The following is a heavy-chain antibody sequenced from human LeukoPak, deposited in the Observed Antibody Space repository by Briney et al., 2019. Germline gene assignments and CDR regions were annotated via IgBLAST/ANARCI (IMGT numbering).Heavy chain of an antibody. Sequence: PGRSLRLSCVASGFTFSTYAFHWVRQAPGKGLEWVAVVSKDGNTKYYADSVKGRFTISRDNSKNTVYLQMNSLRAEDTSVYYCARGIQPPKYYGSGSDTFDIWGQGTMVTVSS. CDR2: VSKDGNTK. J-gene: IGHJ3*02. V-gene: IGHV3-30*04. CDR3: ARGIQPPKYYGSGSDTFDI. D-gene: IGHD3-10*01. CDR1: GFTFSTYA.